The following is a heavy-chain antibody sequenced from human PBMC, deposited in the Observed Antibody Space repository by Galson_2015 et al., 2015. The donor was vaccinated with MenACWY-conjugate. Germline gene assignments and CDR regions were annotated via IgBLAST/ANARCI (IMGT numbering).Heavy chain of an antibody. D-gene: IGHD1-26*01. V-gene: IGHV3-74*01. J-gene: IGHJ4*02. Sequence: SLRLSCAASGFIFNTYWMHWVRQAPGKGLVWVSRINPGGSSTTYADSVEDRFTISSDNAKNTLYLQMNSLRHEDTAVFYCAKTRGASFYFDSWGQGTLVTVSS. CDR2: INPGGSST. CDR1: GFIFNTYW. CDR3: AKTRGASFYFDS.